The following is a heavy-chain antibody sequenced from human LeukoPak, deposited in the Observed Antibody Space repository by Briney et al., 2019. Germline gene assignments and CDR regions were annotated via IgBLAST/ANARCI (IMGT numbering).Heavy chain of an antibody. CDR2: ISGDEKT. Sequence: GGSLRLSCVISGVSVRSNYMSWVRQAPGKGLEWVSIISGDEKTDYADSVKGRFIVSKDNSRNTLYLQMHSLRVEDTAIYYCARPPHIGSSPDYWGPGTLVTVSS. V-gene: IGHV3-66*01. D-gene: IGHD1-26*01. CDR1: GVSVRSNY. CDR3: ARPPHIGSSPDY. J-gene: IGHJ4*02.